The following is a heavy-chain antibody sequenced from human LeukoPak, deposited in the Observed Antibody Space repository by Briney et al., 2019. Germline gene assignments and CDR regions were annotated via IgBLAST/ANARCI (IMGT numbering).Heavy chain of an antibody. D-gene: IGHD3-10*01. CDR3: ARAQGALRGVITYFDY. V-gene: IGHV3-11*01. CDR1: GFTFSDYY. CDR2: ISSSGSTI. J-gene: IGHJ4*02. Sequence: GGSLRLSCAASGFTFSDYYMSWIRQAPGKGLDWVSYISSSGSTIYYADSVKGRFTISRDNAKNSLYLQMNSLRAEDTAVYYCARAQGALRGVITYFDYWGQGTLVTVSS.